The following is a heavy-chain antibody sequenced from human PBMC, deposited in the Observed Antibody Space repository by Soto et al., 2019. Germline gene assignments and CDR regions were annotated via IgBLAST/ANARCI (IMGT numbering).Heavy chain of an antibody. CDR2: IIPIFGTA. V-gene: IGHV1-69*13. CDR3: ARSSNVYGMDV. D-gene: IGHD7-27*01. CDR1: GGTFSSYA. Sequence: ASVKVSCKSSGGTFSSYAISWVRQAPGQGLEWMGGIIPIFGTANYAQKFQGRVTITADESTSTAYMELSSLRYEDTAVYYCARSSNVYGMDVWGQGTTVIVSS. J-gene: IGHJ6*02.